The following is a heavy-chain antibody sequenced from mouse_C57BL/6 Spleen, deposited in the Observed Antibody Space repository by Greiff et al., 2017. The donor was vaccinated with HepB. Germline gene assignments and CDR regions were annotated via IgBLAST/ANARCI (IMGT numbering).Heavy chain of an antibody. V-gene: IGHV3-6*01. CDR1: GYSITSGYY. Sequence: EVQLVESGPGLVKPSQSLSLTCSVTGYSITSGYYWNWIRQFPGNKLEWMGYISYDGSNNYNPSLKNRISITRDTSKNQFFLKLNSVTTEDTATYYCARETTGFAYWGQGTLVTVSA. CDR3: ARETTGFAY. CDR2: ISYDGSN. J-gene: IGHJ3*01. D-gene: IGHD1-1*01.